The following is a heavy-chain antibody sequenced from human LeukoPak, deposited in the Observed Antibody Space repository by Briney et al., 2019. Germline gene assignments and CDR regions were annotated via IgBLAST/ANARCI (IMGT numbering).Heavy chain of an antibody. CDR1: GFTFSNYN. CDR2: ISSSSTYM. Sequence: GGSLRLSCAASGFTFSNYNMNWVRQAPGKGLEWVSSISSSSTYMYYADSVKGRFTISRDNAKNTLSLQMSSLRAEDTAVYYCTRGFGSGSSLPFDYWGQGTLVTVSS. D-gene: IGHD3-10*01. CDR3: TRGFGSGSSLPFDY. V-gene: IGHV3-21*01. J-gene: IGHJ4*02.